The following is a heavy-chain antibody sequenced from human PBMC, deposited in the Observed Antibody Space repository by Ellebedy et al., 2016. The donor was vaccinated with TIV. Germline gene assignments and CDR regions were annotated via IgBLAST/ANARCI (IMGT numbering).Heavy chain of an antibody. CDR3: AKALRGAYPTCFDY. V-gene: IGHV3-23*01. CDR1: GFTFSSYS. D-gene: IGHD3-10*01. Sequence: GGSLRLXXAASGFTFSSYSMNWVRQAPGKGLEWVSAISGSGGSTYYADSVKGRFTISRDNSKNTLYLQMNSLRAEDTAVYYCAKALRGAYPTCFDYWGQGTLVTVSS. CDR2: ISGSGGST. J-gene: IGHJ4*02.